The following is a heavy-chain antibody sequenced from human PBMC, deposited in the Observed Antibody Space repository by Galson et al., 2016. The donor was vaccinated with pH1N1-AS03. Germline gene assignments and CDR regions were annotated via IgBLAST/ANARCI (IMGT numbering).Heavy chain of an antibody. D-gene: IGHD2/OR15-2a*01. CDR2: ISGSGVTT. Sequence: SLRLSCAASGFTFSSYGMHWVRQTPGKGLEWVSAISGSGVTTYYAESVKGRFTISRDNSKTTVSLQMNSLSADDTAIYYCSKGVRYAFYAQFDRWGQGTLVTVSS. CDR3: SKGVRYAFYAQFDR. V-gene: IGHV3-23*01. CDR1: GFTFSSYG. J-gene: IGHJ4*02.